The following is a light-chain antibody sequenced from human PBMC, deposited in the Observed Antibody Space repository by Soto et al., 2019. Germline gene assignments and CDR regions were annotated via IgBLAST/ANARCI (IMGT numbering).Light chain of an antibody. CDR2: GAS. Sequence: ENVLTQSPGTLSLSPGERVTLSCRASQSVDSNSLAWYQQKRGQAPRLLIYGASSRATGIPDRFSGSGSGTDFTLTINKLEPEDFTVYLCQQYGSSLWTFGQGTKVDIK. CDR1: QSVDSNS. CDR3: QQYGSSLWT. J-gene: IGKJ1*01. V-gene: IGKV3-20*01.